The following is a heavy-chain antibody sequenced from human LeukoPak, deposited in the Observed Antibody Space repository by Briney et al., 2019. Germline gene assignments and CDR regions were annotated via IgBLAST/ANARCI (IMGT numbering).Heavy chain of an antibody. J-gene: IGHJ6*02. CDR1: GGSFNGYY. V-gene: IGHV4-34*01. Sequence: PSETLSLTCAVFGGSFNGYYWSWIRQAPGKGLEWIGDVSHSGGTNYSPSLRSRVTISVDTSKNQFYLNLTSVTAADTGLYFCARRRFSIYWPVWGQGTTVIVSS. CDR2: VSHSGGT. D-gene: IGHD5-12*01. CDR3: ARRRFSIYWPV.